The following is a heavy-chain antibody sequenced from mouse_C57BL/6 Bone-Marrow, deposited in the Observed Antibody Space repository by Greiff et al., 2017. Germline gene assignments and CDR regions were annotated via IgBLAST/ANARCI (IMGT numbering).Heavy chain of an antibody. J-gene: IGHJ1*03. CDR1: GFNIKDDY. CDR2: IDPENGDT. V-gene: IGHV14-4*01. D-gene: IGHD1-1*01. CDR3: TTGNYYGTGGYFDV. Sequence: VQLQQSGAELVRPGASVKLSCTASGFNIKDDYMHWVKQRPEQGLEWIGWIDPENGDTEYASKFQGKATITADTASNTTYLQLSSLTSEDTADYYCTTGNYYGTGGYFDVWGTGTTVTVSS.